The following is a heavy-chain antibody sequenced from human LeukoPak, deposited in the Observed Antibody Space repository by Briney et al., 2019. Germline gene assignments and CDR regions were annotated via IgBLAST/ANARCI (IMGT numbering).Heavy chain of an antibody. D-gene: IGHD3-22*01. V-gene: IGHV1-69*05. Sequence: SVKVSCKASGGTFSNYAISWVRQAPGQGLEWMGGIIPLFGTANYAQKFQGRVTMTRDTSISTAYMELSRLRSDDTAVYYCARDRRVYYDSSGYSWWSFDYWGQGTLVTVSS. CDR1: GGTFSNYA. J-gene: IGHJ4*02. CDR3: ARDRRVYYDSSGYSWWSFDY. CDR2: IIPLFGTA.